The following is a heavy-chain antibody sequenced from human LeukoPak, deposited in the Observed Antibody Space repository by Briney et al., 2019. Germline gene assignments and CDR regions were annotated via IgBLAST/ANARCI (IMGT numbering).Heavy chain of an antibody. CDR2: IYYSGST. V-gene: IGHV4-39*01. D-gene: IGHD3-10*01. CDR3: ASLDYYGSGSYAWFDP. Sequence: PSETLSLTCTVSGGSISSSSYYWGWIRQPPGKGLEWTGSIYYSGSTYYNPSLKSRVTISVDTSKNQFSLKLSSVTAADTAVYYCASLDYYGSGSYAWFDPWGQGTLVTVSS. J-gene: IGHJ5*02. CDR1: GGSISSSSYY.